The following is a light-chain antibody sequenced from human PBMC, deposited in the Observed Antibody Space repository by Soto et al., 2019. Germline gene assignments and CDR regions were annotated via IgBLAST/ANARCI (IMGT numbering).Light chain of an antibody. Sequence: DIQMIQSTSSLSASVADRVTITCRASQGISSYLAWDHKKPGKAPKLLIYAASTLQSGVPSRCSGSGAGTDFTLTISSLQPDDVATDYCQQYNSYSRTFGQGTKVDIK. CDR2: AAS. V-gene: IGKV1-16*01. CDR3: QQYNSYSRT. CDR1: QGISSY. J-gene: IGKJ1*01.